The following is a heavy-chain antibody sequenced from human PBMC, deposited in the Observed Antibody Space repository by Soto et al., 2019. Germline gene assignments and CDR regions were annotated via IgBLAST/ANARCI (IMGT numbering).Heavy chain of an antibody. CDR2: ISYDGSNK. V-gene: IGHV3-30-3*01. Sequence: QVQLVESGGGVVQPGRSLRLSCAASGFTFSSYAMHWVRQAPGKGLEWVAVISYDGSNKYYADSVTGRFTISRDNSKNTLYLQMNSLRAEDTAVYYCARLDLSSGWYDWGQGTLVTVSS. CDR1: GFTFSSYA. D-gene: IGHD6-19*01. CDR3: ARLDLSSGWYD. J-gene: IGHJ4*02.